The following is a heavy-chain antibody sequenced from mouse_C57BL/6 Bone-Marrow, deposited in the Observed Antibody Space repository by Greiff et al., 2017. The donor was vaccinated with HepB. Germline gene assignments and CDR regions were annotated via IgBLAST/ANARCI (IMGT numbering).Heavy chain of an antibody. Sequence: QVHVKQSGAELARPGASVKLSCKASGYTFTSYGISWVKQSTGQGLEWIGEIYPRSGNTYYNEKFKGKATLTADKSSSTAYMELRSLTSEDSAVYFCTRSGLLLRLGPAYWGQGTLVTVSA. CDR2: IYPRSGNT. J-gene: IGHJ3*01. CDR3: TRSGLLLRLGPAY. CDR1: GYTFTSYG. V-gene: IGHV1-81*01. D-gene: IGHD1-1*01.